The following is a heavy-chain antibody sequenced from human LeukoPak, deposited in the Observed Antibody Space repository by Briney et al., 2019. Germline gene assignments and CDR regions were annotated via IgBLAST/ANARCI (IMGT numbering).Heavy chain of an antibody. Sequence: SETLSLTCAVYGGSFSGSYWSWIGQPPGKGLEWIGEINHSGSTNYNPSLKSRVTISVDTSKNQFSLKLSSVTAADTAVYYCARSGTIFGVVINPFDYWGQGTLVTVSS. V-gene: IGHV4-34*01. CDR1: GGSFSGSY. CDR3: ARSGTIFGVVINPFDY. CDR2: INHSGST. D-gene: IGHD3-3*01. J-gene: IGHJ4*02.